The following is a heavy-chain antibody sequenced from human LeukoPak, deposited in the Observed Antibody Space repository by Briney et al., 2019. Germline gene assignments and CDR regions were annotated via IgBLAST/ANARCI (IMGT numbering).Heavy chain of an antibody. CDR1: AGSISGYY. CDR2: SYTSGST. CDR3: ARGTHYYGDYGHGVNYYYYGMDV. D-gene: IGHD4-17*01. V-gene: IGHV4-4*07. J-gene: IGHJ6*02. Sequence: ETLSLSGTVSAGSISGYYWSWIPHPALKGLESIARSYTSGSTNANPSLKSRVTMSVDTSRNQFSLKLSSVTAADTAVYYCARGTHYYGDYGHGVNYYYYGMDVWGQGTTVNVSS.